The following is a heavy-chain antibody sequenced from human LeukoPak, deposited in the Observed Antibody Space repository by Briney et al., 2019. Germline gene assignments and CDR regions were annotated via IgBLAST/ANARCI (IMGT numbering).Heavy chain of an antibody. Sequence: SVKVSCKASGGTFSSYAISWVRQAPGQGLEWMGGIIPIFGTANYAQKFQGRVTITTDESTSTAYMELSSLRSEDTAVYYCARAGAARPPLWYYYYYMDVWGKGNTVTVSS. D-gene: IGHD6-6*01. CDR1: GGTFSSYA. CDR2: IIPIFGTA. V-gene: IGHV1-69*05. J-gene: IGHJ6*03. CDR3: ARAGAARPPLWYYYYYMDV.